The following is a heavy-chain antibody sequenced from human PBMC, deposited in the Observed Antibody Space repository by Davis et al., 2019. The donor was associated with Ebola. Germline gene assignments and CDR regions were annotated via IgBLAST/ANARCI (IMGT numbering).Heavy chain of an antibody. V-gene: IGHV4-30-4*01. CDR1: GGSISSGDYY. Sequence: SETLSLTCTVSGGSISSGDYYWSWIRQPPGKGLEWIGYIYYSGSTYYNPSLKSRVTISVDTSKNQFSLKLSSVTAADTAVYYCARAEYQLLLGWFDPWGQGTLVTVSS. D-gene: IGHD2-2*01. J-gene: IGHJ5*02. CDR3: ARAEYQLLLGWFDP. CDR2: IYYSGST.